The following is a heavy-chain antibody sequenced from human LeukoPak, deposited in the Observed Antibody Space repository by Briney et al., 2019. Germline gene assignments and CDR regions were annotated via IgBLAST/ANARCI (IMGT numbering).Heavy chain of an antibody. CDR1: GYTFTSYA. J-gene: IGHJ3*02. CDR2: INAGNGNT. CDR3: ARDSPCSSTSCYGRGAFDI. D-gene: IGHD2-2*01. V-gene: IGHV1-3*01. Sequence: ASVKVSCKASGYTFTSYAMHWVRQAPGQRLEWMGWINAGNGNTKYSQKFQGRVTITRDTSASTAYMELSSLRSDDTAVYYCARDSPCSSTSCYGRGAFDIWGQGTMVTVSS.